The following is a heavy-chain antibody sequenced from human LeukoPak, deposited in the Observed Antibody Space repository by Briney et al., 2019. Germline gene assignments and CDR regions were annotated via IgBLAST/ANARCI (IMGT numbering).Heavy chain of an antibody. D-gene: IGHD3-22*01. CDR1: GVIFSSYA. J-gene: IGHJ4*02. CDR2: LSGSGSTT. CDR3: AKDTRYYDSSGYYRLDY. Sequence: GGALRLSCAASGVIFSSYAMSWVRQAPGNGLEWVSYLSGSGSTTYYADSVKGRFTISRDSSKNTLYLQMNSLRAEDTAVYYCAKDTRYYDSSGYYRLDYWGQGTLVTVSS. V-gene: IGHV3-23*01.